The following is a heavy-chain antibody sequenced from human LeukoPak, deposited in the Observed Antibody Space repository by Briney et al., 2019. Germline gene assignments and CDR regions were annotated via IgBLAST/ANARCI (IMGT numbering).Heavy chain of an antibody. CDR2: ISWNSGSI. CDR3: AKAKTEGLWLFDY. Sequence: GGSLRLSCAASGFTFDGYAMHWVRQAPGKGLEWVSGISWNSGSIGYANSVKGRFTISRDNAKNSLYLQMNSLRAEDTALYYCAKAKTEGLWLFDYWGQGTLVTVSS. D-gene: IGHD3-10*01. CDR1: GFTFDGYA. J-gene: IGHJ4*02. V-gene: IGHV3-9*01.